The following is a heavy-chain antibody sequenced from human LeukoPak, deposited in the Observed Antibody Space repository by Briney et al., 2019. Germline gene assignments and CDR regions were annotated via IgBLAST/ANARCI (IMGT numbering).Heavy chain of an antibody. CDR1: GFTFSSYA. D-gene: IGHD3-22*01. Sequence: PGGSLRLSCAASGFTFSSYAMSWVRQAPGKGLEWVSAISGSGGSTYYADSVKGRFTISRDESKNTLYLQMNSLRAEDTAEYYCAKGHYDGGPYYYFDYWGQGTLVAVSS. CDR2: ISGSGGST. CDR3: AKGHYDGGPYYYFDY. V-gene: IGHV3-23*01. J-gene: IGHJ4*02.